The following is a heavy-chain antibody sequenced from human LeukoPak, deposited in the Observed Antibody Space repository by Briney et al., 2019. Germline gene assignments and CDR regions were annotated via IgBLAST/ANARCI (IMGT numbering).Heavy chain of an antibody. CDR2: IYYSGST. Sequence: SETLSLTCTVSGGSISSSSYYWGWIRQPPGKGLEWIGSIYYSGSTYYNPSLKSRVTMSVDTSKTQFSLNLGSVTAADSAVYYCARLPYTSGRPPKTKYYFDYWGRGTLVTVSS. J-gene: IGHJ4*02. V-gene: IGHV4-39*01. D-gene: IGHD6-19*01. CDR1: GGSISSSSYY. CDR3: ARLPYTSGRPPKTKYYFDY.